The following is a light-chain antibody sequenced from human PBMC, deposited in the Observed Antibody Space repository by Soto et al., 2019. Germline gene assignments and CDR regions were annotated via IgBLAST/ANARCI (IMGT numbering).Light chain of an antibody. CDR1: QRISTN. Sequence: IVMTKYSHTLSVSPGESSTLSCRASQRISTNLAWYQHKRGQAPRLLIYGASTRATGIPVRFSGSGSGTEFTLTISSLQSEDFAVYYCQQDNNWPLTFGQGRLLEFK. J-gene: IGKJ5*01. CDR3: QQDNNWPLT. CDR2: GAS. V-gene: IGKV3-15*01.